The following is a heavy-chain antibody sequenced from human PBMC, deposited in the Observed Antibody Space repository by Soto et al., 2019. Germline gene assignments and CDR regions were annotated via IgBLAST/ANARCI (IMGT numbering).Heavy chain of an antibody. Sequence: GGSLRLSCAASGFTFSSYGMHWVRQAPGKGLEWVAVIWYDGSNKYYADSVKGRFTISRDNSKNTLYLQMNSLRAEDTAVYYCAREEIAARPEPYYYYYGMDVWGQGTKVTVSS. J-gene: IGHJ6*02. CDR3: AREEIAARPEPYYYYYGMDV. CDR1: GFTFSSYG. D-gene: IGHD6-6*01. V-gene: IGHV3-33*01. CDR2: IWYDGSNK.